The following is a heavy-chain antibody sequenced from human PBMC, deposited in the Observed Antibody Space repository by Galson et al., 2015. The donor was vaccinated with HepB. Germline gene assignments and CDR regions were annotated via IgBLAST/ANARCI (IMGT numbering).Heavy chain of an antibody. CDR3: AADSRLSSGYDIAFDI. Sequence: SVKVSCKASGFTFTSSAMQWVRQARGQRLEWIGWIVVGSGNTNYAQKFLERVTITRDMSTSTAYMELSSLRSEDTAVYYCAADSRLSSGYDIAFDIWGQGTMVTVSS. D-gene: IGHD5-12*01. V-gene: IGHV1-58*02. CDR2: IVVGSGNT. J-gene: IGHJ3*02. CDR1: GFTFTSSA.